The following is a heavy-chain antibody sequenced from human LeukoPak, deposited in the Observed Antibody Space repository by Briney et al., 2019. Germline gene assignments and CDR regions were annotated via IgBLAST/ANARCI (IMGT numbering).Heavy chain of an antibody. Sequence: SETLSLTCTVSGYSISSGYYWGWIRQPPGKGLEWIGSIYHSGSTYYNPSLKSRVTISVDTSKNQFSLKLSSVTAADTAVYYCARGGLYSSSSEADYWGQGTLVTVSS. CDR3: ARGGLYSSSSEADY. V-gene: IGHV4-38-2*02. CDR2: IYHSGST. D-gene: IGHD6-6*01. CDR1: GYSISSGYY. J-gene: IGHJ4*02.